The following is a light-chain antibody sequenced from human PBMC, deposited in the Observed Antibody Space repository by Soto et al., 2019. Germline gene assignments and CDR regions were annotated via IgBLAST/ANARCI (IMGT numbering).Light chain of an antibody. J-gene: IGKJ2*01. V-gene: IGKV1-5*03. Sequence: DIQMTQSPSTLSASLGDRVTITCRASQSISRSLAWYQQKPGKAPKFLMYEASTLVPGVPSRFSGGGSGPEFTLTISNLQPDDFATYYCLQSNNYPYTFGQGTKLQIK. CDR2: EAS. CDR1: QSISRS. CDR3: LQSNNYPYT.